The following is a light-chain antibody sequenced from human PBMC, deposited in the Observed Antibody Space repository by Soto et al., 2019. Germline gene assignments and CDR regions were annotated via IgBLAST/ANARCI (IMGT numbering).Light chain of an antibody. V-gene: IGKV1-5*01. CDR2: DAS. CDR1: QSVGSR. J-gene: IGKJ4*01. CDR3: QRYDNYPLT. Sequence: DIQMTQSPSTLSAPVGHRVTTSCRASQSVGSRLAGYQQKPGKAPKFLIYDASTLESGVPSRFSGSGSGTEFTLTIRSLQPGDFATYCCQRYDNYPLTFGGGTKGEI.